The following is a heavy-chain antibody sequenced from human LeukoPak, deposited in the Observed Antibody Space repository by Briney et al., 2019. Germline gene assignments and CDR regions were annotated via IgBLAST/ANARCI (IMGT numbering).Heavy chain of an antibody. J-gene: IGHJ4*02. D-gene: IGHD1-20*01. V-gene: IGHV4-39*01. Sequence: SETLSLTCTVSGGSISSSTYYWGWIRQSPGKGLEWIGSIYYSGSTYYNPSLKSRVTISVDTSKNQFSLKLSSVTAADTAVYYCASRYNWNPWDYWGQGTLVTVSS. CDR3: ASRYNWNPWDY. CDR2: IYYSGST. CDR1: GGSISSSTYY.